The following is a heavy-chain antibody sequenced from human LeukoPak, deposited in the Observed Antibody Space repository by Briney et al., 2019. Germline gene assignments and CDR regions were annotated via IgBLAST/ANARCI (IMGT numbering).Heavy chain of an antibody. J-gene: IGHJ5*02. Sequence: GGSLRLSCAASGFTFSSYTMSWVRQAPGKGLEWVSAISGSGGSTYYADSVKGRLTISRDNSKNTLYLQMNSVRADDTAVYYCPTTRTVTPVPVDHWGQGTLVTVSS. CDR2: ISGSGGST. CDR1: GFTFSSYT. D-gene: IGHD1-1*01. CDR3: PTTRTVTPVPVDH. V-gene: IGHV3-23*01.